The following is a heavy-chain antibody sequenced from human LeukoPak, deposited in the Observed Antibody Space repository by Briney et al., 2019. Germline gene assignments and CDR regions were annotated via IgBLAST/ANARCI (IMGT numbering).Heavy chain of an antibody. Sequence: SGGSLRLSCLASGFTFSNYAMSWVRQAPGKGLEWVSGITISGRTAYYADSVKGRFTISRDNAKNSLYLQMNSLRAEDTAVYYCARESYYFDYWGQGTLVTVSS. CDR1: GFTFSNYA. CDR2: ITISGRTA. V-gene: IGHV3-23*01. CDR3: ARESYYFDY. J-gene: IGHJ4*02.